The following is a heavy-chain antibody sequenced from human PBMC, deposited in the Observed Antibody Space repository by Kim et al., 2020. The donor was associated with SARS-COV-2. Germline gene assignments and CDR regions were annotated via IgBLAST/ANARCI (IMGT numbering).Heavy chain of an antibody. D-gene: IGHD2-21*02. V-gene: IGHV3-23*01. CDR3: ERVRAGCGGDCGPSDDD. CDR2: IGPSGGDL. Sequence: GGSLRLSCAASGFSFVTHPMAWVRQAPGKGLEWVAVIGPSGGDLQYTDSVKGRFTISRDNSKNMLYLQMNSLRAEDTAVYYCERVRAGCGGDCGPSDDDWGQGTLVTVSS. J-gene: IGHJ4*02. CDR1: GFSFVTHP.